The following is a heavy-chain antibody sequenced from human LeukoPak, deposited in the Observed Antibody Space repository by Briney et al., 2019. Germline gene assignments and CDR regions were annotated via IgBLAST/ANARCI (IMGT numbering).Heavy chain of an antibody. J-gene: IGHJ6*03. D-gene: IGHD4/OR15-4a*01. CDR3: AKDMVYYYYMDV. CDR2: ISGSGGSI. Sequence: GGTLRLSCAASGLTFSDYGMNWVRQAPGKGLEWVSTISGSGGSIYYADSVRGRFTISRDNSKNTLYLQMNSLRAEDTAVHYCAKDMVYYYYMDVWGKGTTVTVSS. CDR1: GLTFSDYG. V-gene: IGHV3-23*01.